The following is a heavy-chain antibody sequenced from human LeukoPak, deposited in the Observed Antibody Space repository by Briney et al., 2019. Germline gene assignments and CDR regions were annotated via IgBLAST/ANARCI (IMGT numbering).Heavy chain of an antibody. CDR1: GFTFRSYS. CDR3: VRDCDWSFDY. CDR2: INSSEWFPYTTSSGI. J-gene: IGHJ4*02. V-gene: IGHV3-48*01. D-gene: IGHD3-3*01. Sequence: GGSLRLSCAAFGFTFRSYSMNWVRQAPGKGLEWVAYINSSEWFPYTTSSGIYYADSVKGRFTISRDNARNSLYLQMNSLRAEDTAIYYCVRDCDWSFDYWGQGTLVTVSS.